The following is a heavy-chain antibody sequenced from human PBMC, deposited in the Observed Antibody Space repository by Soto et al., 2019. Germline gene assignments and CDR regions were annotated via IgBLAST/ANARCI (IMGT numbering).Heavy chain of an antibody. CDR2: VSPYDDKT. J-gene: IGHJ6*02. CDR1: GYTFIRYG. CDR3: ARGDATKIVVTTYYAMDV. D-gene: IGHD3-9*01. V-gene: IGHV1-18*01. Sequence: ASVKVSCKASGYTFIRYGITWVRQAPGQGLVWMGWVSPYDDKTIYAQKFQGRVTMTTDTSTRIVYMELTSLKSEDTAVYYCARGDATKIVVTTYYAMDVWGQGTTVTVS.